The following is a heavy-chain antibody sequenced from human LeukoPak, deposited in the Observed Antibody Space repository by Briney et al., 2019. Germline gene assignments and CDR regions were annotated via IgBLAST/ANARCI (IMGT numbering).Heavy chain of an antibody. V-gene: IGHV3-30*18. CDR1: GFTFSSYS. Sequence: GGSLRLSCAASGFTFSSYSMNWVRQAPGKGLEWVAVISYDGSNKYYADSVKGRFTISRDNSKNTLYLQMNSLRAEDTAVYYCAKPVYYYDSSGYHDAFDIWGQGTMVTVSS. D-gene: IGHD3-22*01. J-gene: IGHJ3*02. CDR3: AKPVYYYDSSGYHDAFDI. CDR2: ISYDGSNK.